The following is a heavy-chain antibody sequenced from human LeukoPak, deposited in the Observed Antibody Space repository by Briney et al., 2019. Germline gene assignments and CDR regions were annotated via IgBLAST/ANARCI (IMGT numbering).Heavy chain of an antibody. V-gene: IGHV1-46*01. D-gene: IGHD3-16*01. CDR3: ARVRYRLAETYIDY. CDR2: INPSDDTT. CDR1: GYTFTNYE. J-gene: IGHJ4*02. Sequence: GASVKVSCKTSGYTFTNYEMHWVRQAPGQGPEWMGIINPSDDTTIYAQKFQGRVTMTRDTSISTAYMELSRLRSDDTAVYYCARVRYRLAETYIDYWGQGTLVTVSS.